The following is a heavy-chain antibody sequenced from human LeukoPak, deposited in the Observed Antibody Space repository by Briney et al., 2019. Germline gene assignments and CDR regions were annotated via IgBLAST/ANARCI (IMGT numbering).Heavy chain of an antibody. CDR2: VDGVSDTI. CDR3: ARDFTARNYFDS. CDR1: GYTFSHYS. V-gene: IGHV3-21*01. J-gene: IGHJ4*02. Sequence: GGSLRLSCAASGYTFSHYSMNWVRQSPGKGLEWISSVDGVSDTIYYADSVKGRFTISRDNAKSSLSLQMTNLRVEDTAIYYCARDFTARNYFDSWGQGTLVTVSS. D-gene: IGHD2-21*02.